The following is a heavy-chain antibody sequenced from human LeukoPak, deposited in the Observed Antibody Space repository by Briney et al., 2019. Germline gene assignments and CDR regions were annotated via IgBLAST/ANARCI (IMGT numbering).Heavy chain of an antibody. CDR3: ARGRVSYCYDRSGSRNWFDP. J-gene: IGHJ5*02. CDR2: MNPNSGNT. V-gene: IGHV1-8*02. D-gene: IGHD3-22*01. CDR1: GYTFTSYG. Sequence: GASVKVSCKASGYTFTSYGISWVRQATGQGLEWMGWMNPNSGNTGYAQKFQGRVTMTRNTSISTAYMELSSLRSEDTAVYYCARGRVSYCYDRSGSRNWFDPWGQGTLVTVSS.